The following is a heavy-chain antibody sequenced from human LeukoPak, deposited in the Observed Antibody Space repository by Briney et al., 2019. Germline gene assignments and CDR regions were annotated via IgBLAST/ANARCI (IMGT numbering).Heavy chain of an antibody. CDR2: IGNNGGGI. CDR1: GFTFTSYT. D-gene: IGHD6-19*01. V-gene: IGHV3-23*01. J-gene: IGHJ4*02. Sequence: GGSLRLSCAASGFTFTSYTMYWVRQAPGKGLEWVSIIGNNGGGIHYADSVRGRFTISRDNSKNTLYLQMTNLRAEDTAVYYCARGAQWPYWGQGTLVTVSS. CDR3: ARGAQWPY.